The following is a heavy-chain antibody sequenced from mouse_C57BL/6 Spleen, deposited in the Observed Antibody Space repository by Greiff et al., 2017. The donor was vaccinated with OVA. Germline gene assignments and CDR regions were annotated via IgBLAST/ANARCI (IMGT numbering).Heavy chain of an antibody. J-gene: IGHJ2*01. CDR3: ARSGVLRFDY. Sequence: QVQLQQPGAELVRPGSSVKLSCKASGYTFTSYWMDWVKQRPGQGLEWIGNIYPSDSETHYNQKFKDKATLTVDKSSSTAYMQLSSLTAEDSAVYYCARSGVLRFDYWGQGTTLTVSS. D-gene: IGHD1-1*01. CDR2: IYPSDSET. V-gene: IGHV1-61*01. CDR1: GYTFTSYW.